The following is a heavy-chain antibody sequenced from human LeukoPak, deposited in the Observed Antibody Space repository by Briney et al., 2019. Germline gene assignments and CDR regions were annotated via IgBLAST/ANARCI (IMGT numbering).Heavy chain of an antibody. Sequence: SETLSLTCAVYGGSFSGYYWSWIRQPPGKGLEWIGEINHSGSTNYNPSLKSRVTISVDTSKNQFSLKLSSVTAADTAVYYCARDSHFWSGYAFDIWGQGTMVTVSS. CDR2: INHSGST. V-gene: IGHV4-34*01. J-gene: IGHJ3*02. D-gene: IGHD3-3*02. CDR1: GGSFSGYY. CDR3: ARDSHFWSGYAFDI.